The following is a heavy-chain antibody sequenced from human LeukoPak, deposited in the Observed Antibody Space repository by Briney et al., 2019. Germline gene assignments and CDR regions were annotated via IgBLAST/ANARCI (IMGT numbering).Heavy chain of an antibody. Sequence: PSETLSLTCTVSGGSINSYYWSWIRQPAGKGLEWIGRIYTSGTTNYNPSLKSRVTMSVDTSKNHFSLQLRSVTAADTAVYYCAGTTYDYDTSGHYFLDYWGQGSLVTVSS. CDR3: AGTTYDYDTSGHYFLDY. J-gene: IGHJ4*02. D-gene: IGHD3-22*01. V-gene: IGHV4-4*07. CDR1: GGSINSYY. CDR2: IYTSGTT.